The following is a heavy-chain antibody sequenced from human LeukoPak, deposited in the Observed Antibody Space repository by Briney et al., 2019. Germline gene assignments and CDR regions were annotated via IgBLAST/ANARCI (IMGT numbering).Heavy chain of an antibody. J-gene: IGHJ6*02. Sequence: AGGSLRLSCAASGFTFDDYAKHWVRQAPGKGLEWVSGISWNSGSIGYADSVKGRFTISRDNAKNSLYLQMNSLRAEDTAVFYCAKVRAYYYGMGVWGQGATVTVSS. CDR2: ISWNSGSI. CDR1: GFTFDDYA. CDR3: AKVRAYYYGMGV. V-gene: IGHV3-9*01.